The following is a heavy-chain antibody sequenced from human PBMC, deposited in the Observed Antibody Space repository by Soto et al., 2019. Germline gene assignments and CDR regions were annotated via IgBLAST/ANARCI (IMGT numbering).Heavy chain of an antibody. CDR2: INHSGST. CDR1: GGSFSGYY. CDR3: ARVSYGDRGAYYFDY. Sequence: SETLSLTCAVYGGSFSGYYWSWIRQPPGKGLEWIGEINHSGSTNYNPSLKSRVTISVDTSKNQFSLKLSSVTAADTAVYYCARVSYGDRGAYYFDYWGQGTLVTVSS. D-gene: IGHD4-17*01. J-gene: IGHJ4*02. V-gene: IGHV4-34*01.